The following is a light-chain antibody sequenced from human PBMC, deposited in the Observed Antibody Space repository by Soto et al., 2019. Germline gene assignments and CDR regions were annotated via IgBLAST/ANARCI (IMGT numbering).Light chain of an antibody. CDR1: QSVSSN. J-gene: IGKJ4*01. CDR2: GAS. V-gene: IGKV3-15*01. CDR3: QQYNNWPLT. Sequence: EIVMTQSPATLSVSPGERATLSCRASQSVSSNLAWYQQKPGQTPRLLIYGASTRATGIPARFSGSGSGTAFTLTISSLKSEDFAVYYCQQYNNWPLTFGGGTKVQIK.